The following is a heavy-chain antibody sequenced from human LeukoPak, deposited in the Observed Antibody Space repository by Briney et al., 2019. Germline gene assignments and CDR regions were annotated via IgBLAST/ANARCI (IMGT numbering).Heavy chain of an antibody. CDR2: ISGGGGST. Sequence: GGSLRLSCAASGFTFTSYSMNWVRQAPGKGLEWVSTISGGGGSTYYADSVKGRSTISRDNSKNTLYLQVNSLRAEDTAVYYCAKGGKWDVTPFDYWGQGTLVTVSS. D-gene: IGHD1-26*01. V-gene: IGHV3-23*01. CDR3: AKGGKWDVTPFDY. J-gene: IGHJ4*02. CDR1: GFTFTSYS.